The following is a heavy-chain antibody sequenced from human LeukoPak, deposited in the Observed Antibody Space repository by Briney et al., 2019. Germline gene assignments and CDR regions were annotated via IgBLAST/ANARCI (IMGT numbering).Heavy chain of an antibody. CDR2: IKQDGSEK. Sequence: GGSLRLSCAASGFTFSSYWMSWVRQAPGKGLEWVANIKQDGSEKYYVNSVRGRFTISRDNAKNSLYLQMNSLRAEDTAGYYCASVYYDFWSGYYPFDYWGQGTLVTVSS. CDR3: ASVYYDFWSGYYPFDY. J-gene: IGHJ4*02. V-gene: IGHV3-7*01. CDR1: GFTFSSYW. D-gene: IGHD3-3*01.